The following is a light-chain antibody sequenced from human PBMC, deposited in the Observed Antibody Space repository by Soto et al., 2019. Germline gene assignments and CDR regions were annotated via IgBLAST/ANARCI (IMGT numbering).Light chain of an antibody. CDR3: SSYTSSSTLV. J-gene: IGLJ1*01. CDR2: DVS. Sequence: QSVLTQPASLSGSPGQSITVSCTGTTSDVGGYNSVSWYQQHPGKVPKLMIYDVSNRPSGVSNRFSGSKSGNTASLTISGLQAEDEADYYCSSYTSSSTLVFGTGTKVTVL. V-gene: IGLV2-14*01. CDR1: TSDVGGYNS.